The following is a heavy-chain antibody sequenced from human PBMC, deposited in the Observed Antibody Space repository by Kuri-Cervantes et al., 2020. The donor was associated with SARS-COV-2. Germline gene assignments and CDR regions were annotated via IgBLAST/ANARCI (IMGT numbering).Heavy chain of an antibody. V-gene: IGHV1-2*02. CDR3: AISGYDLAYYYYYYMDV. CDR1: GYTFSTYD. D-gene: IGHD5-12*01. Sequence: ASVKVSCKASGYTFSTYDINWVRQASGQGLEWMGWINPNSGGTNYAQKFQGRVTMTRDTSISTAYMELSRLRSDDTAVYYCAISGYDLAYYYYYYMDVWGKGTTVTVSS. CDR2: INPNSGGT. J-gene: IGHJ6*03.